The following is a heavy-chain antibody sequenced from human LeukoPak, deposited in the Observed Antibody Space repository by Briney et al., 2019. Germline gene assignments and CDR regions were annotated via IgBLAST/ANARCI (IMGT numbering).Heavy chain of an antibody. Sequence: PGGSLRLSCAASGFTFSSYGMNWVRQAPGKGLEWVSGIVPSGGTTYYADSVKGRFTVSRDNSKNTLYLQMNSLRAEDTAVYYCARAAGTLGYSYGDSFDYWGQGTLVTVSS. CDR3: ARAAGTLGYSYGDSFDY. CDR1: GFTFSSYG. CDR2: IVPSGGTT. J-gene: IGHJ4*02. V-gene: IGHV3-23*01. D-gene: IGHD5-18*01.